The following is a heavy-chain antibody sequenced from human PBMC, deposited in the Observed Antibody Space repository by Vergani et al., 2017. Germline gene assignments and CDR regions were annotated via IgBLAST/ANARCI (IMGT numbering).Heavy chain of an antibody. CDR2: IYYSGST. CDR3: ALLLASDAFDI. J-gene: IGHJ3*02. V-gene: IGHV4-39*01. Sequence: QLQLQESGPGLVKPSETLSLTCTVSGGSISSSSYYWGWIRQPPGKGLEWIGSIYYSGSTYYNPSLKSRVTISVDTSKNQFSLKLSSVTAADTAVYYCALLLASDAFDIWGQGTMVTVSS. CDR1: GGSISSSSYY. D-gene: IGHD2-15*01.